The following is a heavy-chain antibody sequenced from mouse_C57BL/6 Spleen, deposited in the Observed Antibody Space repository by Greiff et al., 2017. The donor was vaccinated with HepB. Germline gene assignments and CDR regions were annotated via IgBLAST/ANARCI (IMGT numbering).Heavy chain of an antibody. V-gene: IGHV1-15*01. CDR3: TRYYYGTSFDY. CDR2: IDPETGGT. D-gene: IGHD1-1*01. J-gene: IGHJ2*01. CDR1: GYTFTDYE. Sequence: VQLQQSGAELVRPGASVTLSCKASGYTFTDYEMHWVKQTPVHGLEWIGAIDPETGGTAYNQKFKGKARLTADKSSSTAYMELRSLTSEDSAVYYCTRYYYGTSFDYWGQGTTLTVSS.